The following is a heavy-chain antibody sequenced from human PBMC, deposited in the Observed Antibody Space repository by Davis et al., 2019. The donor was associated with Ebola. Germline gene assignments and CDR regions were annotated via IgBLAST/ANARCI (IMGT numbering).Heavy chain of an antibody. J-gene: IGHJ4*02. CDR2: IIPILGIA. D-gene: IGHD5-18*01. CDR3: ARMDTAMAPFDY. CDR1: VGTFSSYA. V-gene: IGHV1-69*04. Sequence: SVTVSCKASVGTFSSYAISWVRQAPGQGLEWMGRIIPILGIANYAQKFQGRVTITADKSTSTAYMELSSLRSEDTAVYYCARMDTAMAPFDYWGQGTLVTVSS.